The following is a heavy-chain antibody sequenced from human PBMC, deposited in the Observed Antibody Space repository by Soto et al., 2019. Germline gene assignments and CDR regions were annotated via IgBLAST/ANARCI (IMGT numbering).Heavy chain of an antibody. CDR2: ISYDGSNK. CDR3: AKMYCSGGTCYSVDY. J-gene: IGHJ4*02. Sequence: QVQLVESGGGVVQPGRSLRLSCAASGFTFSTNGMHWVRQAPGKGLEWVAVISYDGSNKYYGDSVKGRLTISRDNSKNTLYLQMNSLRAEDTAVYYCAKMYCSGGTCYSVDYWGQGTLVTVSS. CDR1: GFTFSTNG. V-gene: IGHV3-30*18. D-gene: IGHD2-15*01.